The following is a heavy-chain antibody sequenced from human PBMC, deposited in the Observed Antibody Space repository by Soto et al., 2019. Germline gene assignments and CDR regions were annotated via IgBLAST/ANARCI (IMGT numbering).Heavy chain of an antibody. CDR1: GFTFSSSG. J-gene: IGHJ4*02. Sequence: GGSLRLSCVASGFTFSSSGMSWVRQAPGKGLEWVSSISGGVDTIYYADSVKGRFTISRDSTKSTLYLQMNSLGADDTAIYYCAKDKYYYYSWGQGT. CDR2: ISGGVDTI. V-gene: IGHV3-23*01. CDR3: AKDKYYYYS.